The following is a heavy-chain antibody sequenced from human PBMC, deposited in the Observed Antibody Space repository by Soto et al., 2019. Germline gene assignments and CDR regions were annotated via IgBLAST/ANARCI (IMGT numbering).Heavy chain of an antibody. CDR3: PPRLSGYNWNGGSFDY. J-gene: IGHJ4*02. CDR1: GFSLTSRPMG. D-gene: IGHD1-1*01. V-gene: IGHV2-5*02. Sequence: QITLKESAPTRVKPTQTLTLTCTFSGFSLTSRPMGVGWIRQPPGKALEWLAFIYWDDDNRYSPPLRSRLTNTKDTTVNKGFLNMNNMDPYDTATYYCPPRLSGYNWNGGSFDYWGQGALVTVSS. CDR2: IYWDDDN.